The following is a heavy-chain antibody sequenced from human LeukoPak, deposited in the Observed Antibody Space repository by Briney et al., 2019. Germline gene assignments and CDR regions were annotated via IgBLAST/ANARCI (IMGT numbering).Heavy chain of an antibody. V-gene: IGHV4-59*01. CDR1: GGSISSYY. J-gene: IGHJ4*02. D-gene: IGHD2-21*02. CDR3: ARAYCVGDCSVLHIYFDN. CDR2: IYYSGST. Sequence: SETLSLTCTVSGGSISSYYWSWIRQPPGKGLEWIGYIYYSGSTSYNPSLKSRVTISVDTSKNQFSLKLRSVTAADTAVYYCARAYCVGDCSVLHIYFDNWGQGTLVTVSS.